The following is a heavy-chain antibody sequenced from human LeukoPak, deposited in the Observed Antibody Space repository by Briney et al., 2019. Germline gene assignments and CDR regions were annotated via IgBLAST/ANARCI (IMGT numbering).Heavy chain of an antibody. CDR1: GGSISSHY. D-gene: IGHD5-18*01. Sequence: SETLSLTCSVSGGSISSHYWSWIRQPPGKGLEWIGYIYYSGSTSYNPSLKSRVTISVDTSKNQISLKLSSVTAADTAVYYCARDLGVMVRAFDIWGQGTMVTVSS. J-gene: IGHJ3*02. CDR3: ARDLGVMVRAFDI. CDR2: IYYSGST. V-gene: IGHV4-59*11.